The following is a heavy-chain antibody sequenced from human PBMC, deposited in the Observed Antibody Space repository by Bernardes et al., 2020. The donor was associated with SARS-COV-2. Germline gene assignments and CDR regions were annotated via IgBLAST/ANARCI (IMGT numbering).Heavy chain of an antibody. CDR2: IRYDGSNK. V-gene: IGHV3-30*02. Sequence: GGSLSLSCAASGFTFSSYGMHWVRQAPGKGLEWVAFIRYDGSNKYYADSVKGRFTISRDNSKNTLYLQMNSLRAEDTAVYYCAKGAYDFWSGYYTVRSNFDYWGQGTLVTVSS. CDR3: AKGAYDFWSGYYTVRSNFDY. CDR1: GFTFSSYG. J-gene: IGHJ4*02. D-gene: IGHD3-3*01.